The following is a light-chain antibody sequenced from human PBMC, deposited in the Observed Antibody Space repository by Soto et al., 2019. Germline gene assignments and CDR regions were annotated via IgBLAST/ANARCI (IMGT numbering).Light chain of an antibody. CDR1: SSDVGGYNY. V-gene: IGLV2-14*01. J-gene: IGLJ1*01. Sequence: QSVLTQPASVSGSPGQSITISCTGTSSDVGGYNYVSWYQQHPGKAPKLMIYDVSNRPSGVSNRFSGSKSGNTASLTISGLQAVDEADYYCSSYTSSSTLIFGTGTQLTVL. CDR2: DVS. CDR3: SSYTSSSTLI.